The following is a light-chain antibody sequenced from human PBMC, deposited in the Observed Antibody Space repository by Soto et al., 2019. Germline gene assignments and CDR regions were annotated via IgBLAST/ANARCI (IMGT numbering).Light chain of an antibody. CDR1: ERIYSAY. CDR2: GAS. CDR3: QQYGSSSWT. V-gene: IGKV3-20*01. J-gene: IGKJ1*01. Sequence: EVVLTQSPGTLSLSRGERATLSCRASERIYSAYLGWYQQKPGQAPRLLIYGASSRATGIPDRFSGSGSGTDFTLTISRLEPEDFAVYYCQQYGSSSWTFGQGTKV.